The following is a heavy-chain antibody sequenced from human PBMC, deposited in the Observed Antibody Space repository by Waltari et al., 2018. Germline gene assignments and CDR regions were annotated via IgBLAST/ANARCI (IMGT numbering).Heavy chain of an antibody. J-gene: IGHJ6*02. D-gene: IGHD2-21*02. V-gene: IGHV1-69*18. CDR3: ARETAGYYYYGMDV. Sequence: QVQLVQSGAEVKKPGSSVKVSCQASGGTFRSHGISWVRQAPGQGLEWMGRITPLFGTANYAQKVQGRVTITADDPTSTAYMGLSTLRSEDTAVYYCARETAGYYYYGMDVWGQGTTGTVSS. CDR1: GGTFRSHG. CDR2: ITPLFGTA.